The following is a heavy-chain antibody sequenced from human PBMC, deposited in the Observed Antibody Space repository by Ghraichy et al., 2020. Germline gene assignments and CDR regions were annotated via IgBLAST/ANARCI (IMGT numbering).Heavy chain of an antibody. Sequence: LSLTCAASGFTFSSYWMSWVRQAPGKGLEWVANIKRDGSEKYYVDSVKGRFTVSRDNAKNSLYLQMNSLRAEDTAVYYCSRDHKSMGGLIWGQGTMVTVSS. CDR3: SRDHKSMGGLI. CDR2: IKRDGSEK. D-gene: IGHD2/OR15-2a*01. CDR1: GFTFSSYW. J-gene: IGHJ3*02. V-gene: IGHV3-7*01.